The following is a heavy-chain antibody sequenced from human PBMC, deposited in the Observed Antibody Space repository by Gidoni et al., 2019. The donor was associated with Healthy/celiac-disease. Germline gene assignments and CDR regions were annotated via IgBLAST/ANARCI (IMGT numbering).Heavy chain of an antibody. D-gene: IGHD1-26*01. Sequence: QVQLVESGGGVVQPGRSLGLSCSASGFTFSSYGMHWVRQAPGKGLEWVAVISYDGSNKYYADSVKGRFTISRDNSKNTLYLQMNSLRAEDTAVYYCAKGSIVGALYYYYGMDVWGQGTTVTVSS. J-gene: IGHJ6*02. CDR2: ISYDGSNK. CDR3: AKGSIVGALYYYYGMDV. CDR1: GFTFSSYG. V-gene: IGHV3-30*18.